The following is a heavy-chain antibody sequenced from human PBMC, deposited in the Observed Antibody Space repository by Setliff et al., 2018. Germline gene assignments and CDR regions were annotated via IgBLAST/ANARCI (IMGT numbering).Heavy chain of an antibody. J-gene: IGHJ6*03. D-gene: IGHD2-2*01. CDR1: GGTFSSNG. V-gene: IGHV1-69*05. Sequence: SVKVSCKASGGTFSSNGISWVRQAPGQGLEWMGGINPIFGTTTYAQKFQGRVTITTDESTSTAYMDLSSLTSDDTAVYYCVREGVGSRSSTDYRYYMDVWGKGTTVTVSS. CDR3: VREGVGSRSSTDYRYYMDV. CDR2: INPIFGTT.